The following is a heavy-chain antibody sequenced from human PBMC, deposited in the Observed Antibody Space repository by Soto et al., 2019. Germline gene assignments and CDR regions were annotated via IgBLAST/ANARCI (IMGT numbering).Heavy chain of an antibody. D-gene: IGHD3-22*01. Sequence: GGSLRLSCAASGFTFSTSGMHWVRQAPGKGLEWVAVISDDGSKKYYADSVKGRFTISRDNSKNTLYLQMNSLRAEDTAVYYCARDQLYYNDISGRPLNAFDVWGQGTMVTVSS. CDR1: GFTFSTSG. CDR3: ARDQLYYNDISGRPLNAFDV. J-gene: IGHJ3*01. CDR2: ISDDGSKK. V-gene: IGHV3-30*03.